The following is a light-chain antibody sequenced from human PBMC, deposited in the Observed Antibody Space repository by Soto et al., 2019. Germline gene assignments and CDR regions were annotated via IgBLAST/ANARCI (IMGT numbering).Light chain of an antibody. V-gene: IGKV3-20*01. Sequence: EIVLTQSPGTLSVSPGERATLSCRASQTISSNYLAWYQQKPGQAPSLLIYGTSSRATGIPDRVSGSGSGTDFTLTISSLDPEDSAIYYCQQYGSWTFGQGTKVEIK. CDR1: QTISSNY. CDR3: QQYGSWT. CDR2: GTS. J-gene: IGKJ1*01.